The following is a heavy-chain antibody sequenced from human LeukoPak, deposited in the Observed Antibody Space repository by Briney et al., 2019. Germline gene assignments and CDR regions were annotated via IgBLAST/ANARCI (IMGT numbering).Heavy chain of an antibody. CDR1: GGSIINYY. CDR2: IYVTGST. V-gene: IGHV4-4*07. Sequence: PSETLSLTCTVSGGSIINYYWSWIRQPAGTGLEWVGRIYVTGSTIYNPSLQRRLSMSVDTSKNQFSLRLTSVTAADTAVYYCARLKYYDSTGYSPGYYMDVWGKGITVTVSS. CDR3: ARLKYYDSTGYSPGYYMDV. D-gene: IGHD3-22*01. J-gene: IGHJ6*03.